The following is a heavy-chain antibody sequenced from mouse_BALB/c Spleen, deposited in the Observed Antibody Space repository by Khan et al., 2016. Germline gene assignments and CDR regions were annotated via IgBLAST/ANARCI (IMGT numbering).Heavy chain of an antibody. V-gene: IGHV3-2*02. Sequence: EVKLLESGPGLVKPSQSLSLTCTVAGYSITSGYGWNWIRQFPGNKLEWMGYISYSGSTNYNPSLKSRISITRDTSKNQFFLQLNSVTTEERATYYCARTARIKYWGQGTTLTVSS. D-gene: IGHD1-2*01. CDR1: GYSITSGYG. CDR2: ISYSGST. J-gene: IGHJ2*01. CDR3: ARTARIKY.